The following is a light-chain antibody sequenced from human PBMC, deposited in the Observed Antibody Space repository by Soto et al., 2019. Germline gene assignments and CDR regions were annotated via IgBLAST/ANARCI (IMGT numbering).Light chain of an antibody. CDR3: AAWDDSLTGRV. J-gene: IGLJ2*01. CDR2: RND. CDR1: ISNIGKYY. V-gene: IGLV1-47*01. Sequence: QSVLTQRLSTSGTPGQRVTISCSGSISNIGKYYVYWYQQLPGTAPKLLIYRNDQRPSGVPDRFSASKSGTSASLAISGLRSEDEADYYCAAWDDSLTGRVFGGGTKLTVL.